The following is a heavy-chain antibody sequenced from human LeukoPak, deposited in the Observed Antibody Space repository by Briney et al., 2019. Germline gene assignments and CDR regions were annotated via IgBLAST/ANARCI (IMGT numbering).Heavy chain of an antibody. D-gene: IGHD6-6*01. J-gene: IGHJ4*02. CDR1: GGSFSGYY. Sequence: PSETLSLTCAVYGGSFSGYYWSWIRQPPGKGLEGIGEINHSGSTNYNPSLKSRVTISVDTSKNQFSLKLSSVTAADTAVYYCARGKQLVLQRYYYFDYWGQGTLVTVSS. CDR3: ARGKQLVLQRYYYFDY. V-gene: IGHV4-34*01. CDR2: INHSGST.